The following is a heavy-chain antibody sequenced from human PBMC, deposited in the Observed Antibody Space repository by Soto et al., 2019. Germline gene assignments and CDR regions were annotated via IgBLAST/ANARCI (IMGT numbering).Heavy chain of an antibody. CDR3: ARDGGDCSGGSCYLYYYGMDV. J-gene: IGHJ6*02. Sequence: ASVKVSCKASGYTFTGYYMHWVRQAPGQGLEWMGWINPNSGGTNYAQKFQGWVTMTRDTSISTAYMELSRLRSDDTAVYYCARDGGDCSGGSCYLYYYGMDVWGQGTTVTVSS. CDR1: GYTFTGYY. D-gene: IGHD2-15*01. CDR2: INPNSGGT. V-gene: IGHV1-2*04.